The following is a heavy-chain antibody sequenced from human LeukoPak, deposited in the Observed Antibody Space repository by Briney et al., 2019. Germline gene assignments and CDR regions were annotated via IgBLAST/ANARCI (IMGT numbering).Heavy chain of an antibody. CDR1: GFTFSSYG. CDR2: ISSSSSYI. D-gene: IGHD3-16*01. CDR3: AKKKSGGVYWTFDY. V-gene: IGHV3-21*01. Sequence: GGSLRLSCAASGFTFSSYGMNWVRQAPGKGLEWVSSISSSSSYIYYADSVKGRFTISRDNAKNSLYLQMNSLRAEDTAVYYCAKKKSGGVYWTFDYWGQGTLVTVSS. J-gene: IGHJ4*02.